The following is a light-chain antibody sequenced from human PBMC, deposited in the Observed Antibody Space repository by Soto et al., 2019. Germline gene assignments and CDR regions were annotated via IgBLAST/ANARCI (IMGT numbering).Light chain of an antibody. V-gene: IGLV2-14*01. CDR2: EVS. CDR1: SGDVGGYKY. CDR3: SSYSISSTVV. J-gene: IGLJ2*01. Sequence: QSALTQPASVSGSPGQSITISCTGTSGDVGGYKYVSWYQQHPGKAPKLMIYEVSNRPSGVSNRFSGSKSDNTASLTISGLQAEDEADYYCSSYSISSTVVFGGGTKLTVL.